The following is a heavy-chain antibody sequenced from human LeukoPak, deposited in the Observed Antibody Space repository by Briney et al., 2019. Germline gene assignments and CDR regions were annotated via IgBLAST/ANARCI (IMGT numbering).Heavy chain of an antibody. CDR1: GFTFSSYA. J-gene: IGHJ4*02. Sequence: GGSLRLSCAASGFTFSSYAMSWVRQAPGKGLEWVSAISGSGGSTYYADSVKGRFTISRDNSKNTLYLQMNSLRAEDTAVYYCAKDRFSYCGGGCYAQPDYWGQGTLVTVSS. D-gene: IGHD2-21*02. V-gene: IGHV3-23*01. CDR3: AKDRFSYCGGGCYAQPDY. CDR2: ISGSGGST.